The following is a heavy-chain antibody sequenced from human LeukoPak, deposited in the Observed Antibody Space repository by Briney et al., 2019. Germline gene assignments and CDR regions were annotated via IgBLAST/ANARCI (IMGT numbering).Heavy chain of an antibody. Sequence: GESLKISCKGSGYSFTSYWIGWVRQMPGKGLEWMGIIYPGDSDTRYSPSFQGQVTISADKSISTAYLQWSSLKASDTAMYYCARGLYDSSGYYYRHPSTDVYYFDYWGQGTLVTVSS. CDR1: GYSFTSYW. J-gene: IGHJ4*02. CDR3: ARGLYDSSGYYYRHPSTDVYYFDY. D-gene: IGHD3-22*01. V-gene: IGHV5-51*01. CDR2: IYPGDSDT.